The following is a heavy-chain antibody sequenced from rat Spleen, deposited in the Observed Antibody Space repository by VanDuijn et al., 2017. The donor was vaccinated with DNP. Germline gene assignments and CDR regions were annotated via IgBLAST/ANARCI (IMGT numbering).Heavy chain of an antibody. V-gene: IGHV5S11*01. CDR3: ASLILPNWFAY. Sequence: VQVVAYGGVLVQPGRPLKLSCAASRFTFSDSNMPCTRKTPTTDLEWVAYIGSAGYAPYYGDSVKGRFTISRDNAKSHLYLQMDSLRSEETATYYCASLILPNWFAYWGQGTLVTVSS. J-gene: IGHJ3*01. D-gene: IGHD4-6*01. CDR2: IGSAGYAP. CDR1: RFTFSDSN.